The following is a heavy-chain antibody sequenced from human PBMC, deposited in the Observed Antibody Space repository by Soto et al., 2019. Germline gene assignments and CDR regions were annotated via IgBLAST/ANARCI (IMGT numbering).Heavy chain of an antibody. CDR2: ISYDGSNK. V-gene: IGHV3-30*18. CDR3: AKETTVVTTNWYFDL. D-gene: IGHD4-17*01. CDR1: GFTFSSYG. Sequence: QVQLVESGGGVVQPGRSLRLSCAASGFTFSSYGMHWVRQAPGKGLEWVAVISYDGSNKYYADSVKGRVTISRDNSKNTLYLQMNSLRAEDTAVYYCAKETTVVTTNWYFDLWGRGTLVTVSS. J-gene: IGHJ2*01.